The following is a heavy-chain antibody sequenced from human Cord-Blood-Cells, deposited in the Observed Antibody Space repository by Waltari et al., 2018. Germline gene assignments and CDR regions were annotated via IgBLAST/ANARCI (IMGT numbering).Heavy chain of an antibody. V-gene: IGHV4-34*01. J-gene: IGHJ5*02. Sequence: QVQLQQWGAGLLKPSETLSLTCAVYGGSFSGYYWSWIRQPPGTGLEWIGEINHSGSTNYNPSLKSRVTISVDTSKNQFSLKLSSVTAADTAVYYCARIAAAGYNWFDPWGQGTLVTVSS. CDR1: GGSFSGYY. CDR3: ARIAAAGYNWFDP. D-gene: IGHD6-13*01. CDR2: INHSGST.